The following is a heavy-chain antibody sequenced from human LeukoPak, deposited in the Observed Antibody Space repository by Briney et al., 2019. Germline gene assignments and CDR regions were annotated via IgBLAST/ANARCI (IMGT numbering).Heavy chain of an antibody. Sequence: SEALSLTCTVSGGSISSSSFYWGWIRQPPGKGLEWIASIYYSGNTYYNPSLKSRVSISVDTSKNQFSLKLSAVTAADTAVYYCARHPGRLFDYWGQGTLVTVSS. J-gene: IGHJ4*02. CDR3: ARHPGRLFDY. CDR2: IYYSGNT. CDR1: GGSISSSSFY. V-gene: IGHV4-39*01.